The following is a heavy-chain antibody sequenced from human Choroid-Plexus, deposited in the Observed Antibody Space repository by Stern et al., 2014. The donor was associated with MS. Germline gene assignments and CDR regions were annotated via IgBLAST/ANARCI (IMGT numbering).Heavy chain of an antibody. D-gene: IGHD2/OR15-2a*01. V-gene: IGHV3-30*18. CDR1: GFNLGSCA. CDR2: VSYDGSNK. CDR3: AKDRQYLTYFFDH. Sequence: VQLVESGGGVVQPGRPLRLSCVASGFNLGSCAMPWVRQAPGKGLEWVAGVSYDGSNKYYADSVKGRFTISRDNSQNTLYMQMSSLRPEDTAVYYCAKDRQYLTYFFDHWGQGSLVTVSS. J-gene: IGHJ5*02.